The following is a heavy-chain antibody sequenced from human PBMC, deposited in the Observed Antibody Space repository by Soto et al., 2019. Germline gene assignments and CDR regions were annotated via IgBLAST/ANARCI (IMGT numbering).Heavy chain of an antibody. CDR3: ARENHSTSSFDY. V-gene: IGHV4-61*01. CDR2: IYYSGST. CDR1: GGSVSSGSYY. J-gene: IGHJ4*02. Sequence: TCNVAGGSVSSGSYYWRWVRQPPGHGVVWIGDIYYSGSTNYNPSLESRVSISVDTSKNQFSLKLSTVTAADTAVYYWARENHSTSSFDYWCQGALVTVYS. D-gene: IGHD5-18*01.